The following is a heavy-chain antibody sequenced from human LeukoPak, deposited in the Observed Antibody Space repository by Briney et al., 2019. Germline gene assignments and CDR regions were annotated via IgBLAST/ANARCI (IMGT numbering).Heavy chain of an antibody. CDR3: ARWFGGTPFDP. V-gene: IGHV1-2*02. Sequence: ASVKVSCKASGYTFTGYYMHWVRQAPGQGLEWMGWTNPNSGGTNYAQKFQGRVTMTRDTSISTAYMELSRLGSEDTAVYYCARWFGGTPFDPWGQGTLVTVSS. CDR2: TNPNSGGT. J-gene: IGHJ5*02. D-gene: IGHD3-10*01. CDR1: GYTFTGYY.